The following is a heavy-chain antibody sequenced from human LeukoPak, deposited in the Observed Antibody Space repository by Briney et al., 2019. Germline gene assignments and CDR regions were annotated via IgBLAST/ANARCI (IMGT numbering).Heavy chain of an antibody. Sequence: ASVKVSCKASGYTFTSHGITWLRQAPGQGLEWMGWISTYNGDTNFAQKLQGRVTMTTDTSTSTAYMELRSLRSDDTAVYFCARICPGSSCYHIYWGQGTLVTVSS. CDR3: ARICPGSSCYHIY. J-gene: IGHJ4*02. V-gene: IGHV1-18*01. D-gene: IGHD2-2*01. CDR1: GYTFTSHG. CDR2: ISTYNGDT.